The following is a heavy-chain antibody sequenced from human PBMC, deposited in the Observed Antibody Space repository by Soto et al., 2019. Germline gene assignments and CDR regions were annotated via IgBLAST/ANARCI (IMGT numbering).Heavy chain of an antibody. V-gene: IGHV4-34*01. Sequence: PSETLSLTCAVYGGSFSGYYWSWIRQPPGKGLEWIGEINHSGSTNYNPSLKSRVTTSVDTSKNQFSLKLSSVTAADTAVYANIVRDFWSGRPTYYYYYGMDVWGQGTTVTVSS. CDR2: INHSGST. D-gene: IGHD3-3*01. J-gene: IGHJ6*02. CDR1: GGSFSGYY. CDR3: IVRDFWSGRPTYYYYYGMDV.